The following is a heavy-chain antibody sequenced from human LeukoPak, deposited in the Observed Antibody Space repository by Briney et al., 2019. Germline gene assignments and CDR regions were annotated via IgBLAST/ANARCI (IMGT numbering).Heavy chain of an antibody. CDR1: GFTFSDFY. V-gene: IGHV3-7*03. J-gene: IGHJ4*02. CDR2: INKDGSEE. CDR3: ARWPHCQDF. Sequence: PGGSLRLSCAASGFTFSDFYMSWVRQAPGKGLEWVANINKDGSEEKYVDSVKGRFTISRDNAKNSLYLQMGGLRANDTAVYYCARWPHCQDFWGRGTRVTVSS.